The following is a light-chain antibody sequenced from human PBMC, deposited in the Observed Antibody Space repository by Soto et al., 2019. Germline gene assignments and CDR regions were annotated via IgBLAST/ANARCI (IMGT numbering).Light chain of an antibody. CDR3: SSYTSSSTPYV. CDR1: NIGSKV. CDR2: SDT. J-gene: IGLJ1*01. Sequence: SYELTQPHSVSVATAQMARITCGGNNIGSKVVNWCQQKPGQDPVLVIYSDTNRPSGIPERFSGSKSGNTASLTISGLQAEDEADYYCSSYTSSSTPYVFGTGTKLTVL. V-gene: IGLV3-12*02.